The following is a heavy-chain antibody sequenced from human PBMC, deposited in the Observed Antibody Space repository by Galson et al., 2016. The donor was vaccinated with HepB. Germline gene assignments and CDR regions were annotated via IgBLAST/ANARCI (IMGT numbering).Heavy chain of an antibody. D-gene: IGHD2-15*01. CDR2: VRTNNIRSGFKT. Sequence: SLRLSCAVSGFPFSSHAMSWVRQAPGEGLEWVSIVRTNNIRSGFKTSYADSVQGRFTVSRDDSKNALYLQMNSLRVADTAVYYCARLYCGGGSCYPRPYYFDFWGHGILDTVSP. CDR3: ARLYCGGGSCYPRPYYFDF. J-gene: IGHJ4*01. CDR1: GFPFSSHA. V-gene: IGHV3-23*01.